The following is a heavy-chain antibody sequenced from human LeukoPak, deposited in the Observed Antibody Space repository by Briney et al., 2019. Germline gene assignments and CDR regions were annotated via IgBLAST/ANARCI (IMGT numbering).Heavy chain of an antibody. V-gene: IGHV3-48*04. CDR1: GFTFSSYS. CDR2: ISSSSSTI. J-gene: IGHJ3*02. CDR3: ARDRAVGVMIAFDI. D-gene: IGHD3-16*01. Sequence: PGRSLRLSCAASGFTFSSYSMNWVRQAPGKGLEWVSYISSSSSTIYYADSVKGRLTISRDNAKNSLYLQMNSLRAEDTAVYYCARDRAVGVMIAFDIWGQGTTVTVSS.